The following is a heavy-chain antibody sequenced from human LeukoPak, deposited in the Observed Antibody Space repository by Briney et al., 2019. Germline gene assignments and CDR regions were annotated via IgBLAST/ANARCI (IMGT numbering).Heavy chain of an antibody. D-gene: IGHD3-22*01. CDR1: GGSISSGDYG. J-gene: IGHJ5*02. Sequence: MASQTLSLTCTVSGGSISSGDYGWGWLRQPPGKGLEWIGYIYYSGGTYYNPSLKSRVTISVDTSKNQFSLKLSPVTAADTAVYYCARGRSSGYYYVHSWFDHWGQGTLVTVSS. V-gene: IGHV4-30-4*01. CDR2: IYYSGGT. CDR3: ARGRSSGYYYVHSWFDH.